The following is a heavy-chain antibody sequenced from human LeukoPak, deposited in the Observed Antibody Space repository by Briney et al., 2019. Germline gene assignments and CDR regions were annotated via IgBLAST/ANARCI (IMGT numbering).Heavy chain of an antibody. CDR1: GFTFSSYS. Sequence: PGGSLRLSCAASGFTFSSYSMNWARQAPGKGLEWVSYISSSSNTIYYADSVKGRFAISRDNAKNSQYLQMNSLRDEDTAVYYCARGGGRPYSDAFDIWGQGTVVTVSS. J-gene: IGHJ3*02. CDR2: ISSSSNTI. CDR3: ARGGGRPYSDAFDI. D-gene: IGHD2-15*01. V-gene: IGHV3-48*02.